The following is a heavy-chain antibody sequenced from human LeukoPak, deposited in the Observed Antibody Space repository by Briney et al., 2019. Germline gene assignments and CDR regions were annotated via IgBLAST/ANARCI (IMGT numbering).Heavy chain of an antibody. CDR2: ISYDGSNK. V-gene: IGHV3-30-3*01. CDR1: GFTYSSYA. CDR3: ARGRNQLLRYFDWLFQFDY. Sequence: GGSLRLSCGASGFTYSSYAMHWVRQAPGKGLEWVAVISYDGSNKYYADSVKGRFTISRDNSKNTLYLQMNSLRAEDTAVYYCARGRNQLLRYFDWLFQFDYWGQGTLVTVSS. J-gene: IGHJ4*02. D-gene: IGHD3-9*01.